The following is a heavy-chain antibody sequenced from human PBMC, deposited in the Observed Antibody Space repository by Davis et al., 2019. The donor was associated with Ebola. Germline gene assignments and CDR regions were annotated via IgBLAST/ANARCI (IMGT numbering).Heavy chain of an antibody. V-gene: IGHV4-59*01. J-gene: IGHJ5*02. CDR2: SYYSGIT. CDR1: GGSISNYY. D-gene: IGHD1-1*01. CDR3: ARGPNWDDSPGVRELGWFDP. Sequence: MPSETLSLTCTVSGGSISNYYWSWIRQPPGKGLEWIGYSYYSGITHYNPSVKSRLAISVDTSKNQFSLKLSSVTAADTAVYFCARGPNWDDSPGVRELGWFDPWGQGTLVTVSS.